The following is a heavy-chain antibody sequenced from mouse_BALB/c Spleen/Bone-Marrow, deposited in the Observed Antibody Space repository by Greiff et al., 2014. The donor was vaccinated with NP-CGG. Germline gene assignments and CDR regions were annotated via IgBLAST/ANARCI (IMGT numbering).Heavy chain of an antibody. J-gene: IGHJ2*01. D-gene: IGHD4-1*01. CDR2: IYPGDGDT. V-gene: IGHV1-80*01. CDR3: ARGGRLTGYYFDY. Sequence: QVQLHQSGAELVRPGSSVKISCKTSGYAFSSYWMNWVKQRPGQGLEWIGQIYPGDGDTNYNGNFKDKATLTTDKSSTTAYMQLSSLTSEDSAVYFCARGGRLTGYYFDYWGQGTTLTVSS. CDR1: GYAFSSYW.